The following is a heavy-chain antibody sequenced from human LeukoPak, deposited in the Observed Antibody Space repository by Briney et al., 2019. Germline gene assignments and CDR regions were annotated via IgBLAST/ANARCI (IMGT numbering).Heavy chain of an antibody. Sequence: ASVKVSCNVYGYTLTELSMHWVRQAPGKGLEWMGGFDPEDGETIYAQKFQGRVTMTEDTSTDTAYMELSSLRSEDTAVYYCAADGTGVITGTTRFRRGDAFDIWGQGTMVTVSS. CDR2: FDPEDGET. D-gene: IGHD1-7*01. J-gene: IGHJ3*02. CDR1: GYTLTELS. CDR3: AADGTGVITGTTRFRRGDAFDI. V-gene: IGHV1-24*01.